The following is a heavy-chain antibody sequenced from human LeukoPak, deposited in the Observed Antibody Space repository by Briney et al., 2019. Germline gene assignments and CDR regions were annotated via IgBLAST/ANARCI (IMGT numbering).Heavy chain of an antibody. V-gene: IGHV3-33*08. D-gene: IGHD3-3*01. CDR3: ARDQQSYDFWSGPLDYYYGMDV. Sequence: PGGSLRLSCAASGFTFSSYSMNWVRQAPGKGLEWVAVIWYDGSNKYYADSVKGRFTISRDNSKNTLYLQMNSLRAEDTAVYYCARDQQSYDFWSGPLDYYYGMDVWGQGTTVTVSS. J-gene: IGHJ6*02. CDR1: GFTFSSYS. CDR2: IWYDGSNK.